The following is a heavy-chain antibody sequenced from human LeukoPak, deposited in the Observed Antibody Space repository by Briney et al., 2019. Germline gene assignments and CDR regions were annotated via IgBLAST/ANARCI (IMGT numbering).Heavy chain of an antibody. Sequence: GESLQISCQGFGYSFTDYWIAWVRQMPGKGLEWMGIIYPGDSDTRYSPSFQGQVTISADKSISTAYLQWSSLKASDTAMYYCARGTGYYGSGSFDAFDIWGQGTMVTVSS. CDR2: IYPGDSDT. J-gene: IGHJ3*02. V-gene: IGHV5-51*01. CDR1: GYSFTDYW. CDR3: ARGTGYYGSGSFDAFDI. D-gene: IGHD3-10*01.